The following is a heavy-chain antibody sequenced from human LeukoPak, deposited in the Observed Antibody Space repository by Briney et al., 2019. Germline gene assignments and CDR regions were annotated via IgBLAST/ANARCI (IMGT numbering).Heavy chain of an antibody. V-gene: IGHV4-59*12. Sequence: SETLSHTCTVSGGSISSYYWSWIRQPPGKGLEWIGYIYYSGSTYYNPSLKSRVTISVDTSKNQFSLKLSSVTAADTAVYYCAGLHITLWWFYFDYWGQGTLVTVSS. D-gene: IGHD2-15*01. CDR2: IYYSGST. J-gene: IGHJ4*02. CDR1: GGSISSYY. CDR3: AGLHITLWWFYFDY.